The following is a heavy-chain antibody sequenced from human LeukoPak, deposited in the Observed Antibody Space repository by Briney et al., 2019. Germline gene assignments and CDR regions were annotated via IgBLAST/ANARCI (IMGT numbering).Heavy chain of an antibody. J-gene: IGHJ4*02. CDR3: ATTPGYGDYRG. Sequence: SETLSLTCTVFGGSISSYYWSWIRQPAGKGLEWIGRIYTSGSTNYNPSLKSRVTMSVDTSKNQFSLTLTSVTAADTAIYYCATTPGYGDYRGWGQGTLVTVSS. CDR2: IYTSGST. V-gene: IGHV4-4*07. CDR1: GGSISSYY. D-gene: IGHD4-17*01.